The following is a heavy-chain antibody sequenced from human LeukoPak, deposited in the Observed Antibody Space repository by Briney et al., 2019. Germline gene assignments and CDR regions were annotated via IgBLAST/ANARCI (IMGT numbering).Heavy chain of an antibody. Sequence: SETLSLTCTVSGGSISSSRYYWGWLRQPPGKGLEWIGSIYYAGSTYYNPSLKSRVTISVDTSKNQFSLKLTSVTAADTAVYYCARDYDSSGYYLYSFDYWGQGTLVTVSS. D-gene: IGHD3-22*01. CDR3: ARDYDSSGYYLYSFDY. V-gene: IGHV4-39*07. J-gene: IGHJ4*02. CDR2: IYYAGST. CDR1: GGSISSSRYY.